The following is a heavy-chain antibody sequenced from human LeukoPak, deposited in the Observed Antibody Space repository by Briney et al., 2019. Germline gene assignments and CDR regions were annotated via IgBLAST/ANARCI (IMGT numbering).Heavy chain of an antibody. CDR1: GYTFTSYY. CDR2: INPSGGST. J-gene: IGHJ4*02. Sequence: ASVKVSSKASGYTFTSYYMHWVRQAPGQGLEWMGIINPSGGSTSYAQKFQGRVTMTRDTSTSTVYMELSSLRSEDTAVYYCARGGNSSGARLRIDYWGQGTLVTVSS. V-gene: IGHV1-46*01. CDR3: ARGGNSSGARLRIDY. D-gene: IGHD3-22*01.